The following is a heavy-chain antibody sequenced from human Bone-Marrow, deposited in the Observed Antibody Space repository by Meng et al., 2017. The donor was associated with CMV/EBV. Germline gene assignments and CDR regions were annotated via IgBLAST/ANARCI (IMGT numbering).Heavy chain of an antibody. CDR2: LPYDGSNK. V-gene: IGHV3-30*02. J-gene: IGHJ5*02. CDR3: ASLTTVTEGWFDP. CDR1: GFTFSRYD. D-gene: IGHD4-11*01. Sequence: GGSLRLSCAASGFTFSRYDFHWVRQAPGKGLEWVAFLPYDGSNKYYADSVKGRFTISRDNAKNSLYLQMNSLRAEDTAVYYCASLTTVTEGWFDPWGQGTLVTVSS.